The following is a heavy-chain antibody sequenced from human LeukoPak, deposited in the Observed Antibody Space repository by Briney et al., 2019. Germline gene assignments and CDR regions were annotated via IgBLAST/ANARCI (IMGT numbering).Heavy chain of an antibody. V-gene: IGHV4-59*01. CDR3: ASAMATYDSPHYFDY. CDR1: GGSISSYY. CDR2: IYYSGST. J-gene: IGHJ4*02. Sequence: PSETLSLTCTVSGGSISSYYWSWIRQPPGKGLEWIGYIYYSGSTNYNPSLKSRVTISVDTSKNQFSLKLSSLTAADTSVYYCASAMATYDSPHYFDYWGQGTLVTVSS. D-gene: IGHD3-22*01.